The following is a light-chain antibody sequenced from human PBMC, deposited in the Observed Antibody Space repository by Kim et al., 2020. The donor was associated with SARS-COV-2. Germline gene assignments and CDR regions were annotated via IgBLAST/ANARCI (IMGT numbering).Light chain of an antibody. CDR3: NSRDSKDYVV. V-gene: IGLV3-19*01. J-gene: IGLJ2*01. Sequence: SSELTQDPAVSVALGQTVRITCQGDSLRSYYATWYQQKPGQAPKVVIYGKDNRPSGVPDRFSGSSSGNTAYLTITGTQAGDEADYYCNSRDSKDYVVFGGGTKVTVL. CDR2: GKD. CDR1: SLRSYY.